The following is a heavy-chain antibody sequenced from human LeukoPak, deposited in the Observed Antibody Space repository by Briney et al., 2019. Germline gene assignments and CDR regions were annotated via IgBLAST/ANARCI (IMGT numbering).Heavy chain of an antibody. Sequence: PGGSLRLSCAASGFTFSGSATHWVRQASGKGLEWVGRIRSKANSYATAYAASVKGRFTISRDDSKNTAYLQMNSLKTEDTAVYYCTRPGDFWSGYFGLDYWGQGTLVTVSS. CDR2: IRSKANSYAT. CDR3: TRPGDFWSGYFGLDY. D-gene: IGHD3-3*01. CDR1: GFTFSGSA. J-gene: IGHJ4*02. V-gene: IGHV3-73*01.